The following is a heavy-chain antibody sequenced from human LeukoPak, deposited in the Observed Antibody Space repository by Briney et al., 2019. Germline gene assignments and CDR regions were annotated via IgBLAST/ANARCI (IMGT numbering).Heavy chain of an antibody. CDR3: ARGWLAETTVVTPYNY. Sequence: ASVKVSCKASGGTFSSYAISWVRQAPGQGLEWMGGITPMFGTAVYAQKFQGRVTITAVESMSTAYMELSSLRSEDTAIYYCARGWLAETTVVTPYNYWGQGTLVTVSS. V-gene: IGHV1-69*13. CDR1: GGTFSSYA. J-gene: IGHJ4*02. D-gene: IGHD4-23*01. CDR2: ITPMFGTA.